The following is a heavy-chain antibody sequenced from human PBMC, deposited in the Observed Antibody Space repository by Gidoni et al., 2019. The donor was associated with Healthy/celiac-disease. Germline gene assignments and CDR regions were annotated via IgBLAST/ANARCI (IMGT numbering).Heavy chain of an antibody. J-gene: IGHJ6*02. CDR3: ARIIRIAVAGTVYGMDV. D-gene: IGHD6-19*01. CDR1: GFSLSNARMG. CDR2: IFSNDEK. V-gene: IGHV2-26*01. Sequence: QVTLKESGPVLVKPTETLTLTCTVSGFSLSNARMGVSWIRQPPGKALEWLAHIFSNDEKSYSTSLKSRLTISKDTSKSQVVLTMTNMDPVDTATYYCARIIRIAVAGTVYGMDVWGQGTTVTVSS.